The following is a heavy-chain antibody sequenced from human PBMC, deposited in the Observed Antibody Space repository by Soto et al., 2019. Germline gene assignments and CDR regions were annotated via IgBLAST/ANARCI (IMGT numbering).Heavy chain of an antibody. J-gene: IGHJ6*02. CDR3: ARPLDLGMYGMDV. CDR2: IYYRGST. D-gene: IGHD3-16*01. CDR1: GGSISSSRYY. Sequence: LETLSLTCTVSGGSISSSRYYWGWIRPPPGKGLEWIGSIYYRGSTYYNPSLKSRVTISVDTSKNQFSLKLSSVTAADTAVYYCARPLDLGMYGMDVWGQGTTVTVSS. V-gene: IGHV4-39*01.